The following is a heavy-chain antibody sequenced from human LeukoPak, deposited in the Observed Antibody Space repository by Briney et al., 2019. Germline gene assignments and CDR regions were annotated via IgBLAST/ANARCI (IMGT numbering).Heavy chain of an antibody. CDR3: ANSGYDYNWFDP. D-gene: IGHD5-12*01. CDR1: GYTFTGYY. Sequence: ASVKVSCKASGYTFTGYYMHWVRQAPGQGLEWMGWINPNSGGTNYAQKFQGRVTMTRDTSISTAYMELSRLRPDDTAVYYCANSGYDYNWFDPWGQGTLVTVSS. CDR2: INPNSGGT. V-gene: IGHV1-2*02. J-gene: IGHJ5*02.